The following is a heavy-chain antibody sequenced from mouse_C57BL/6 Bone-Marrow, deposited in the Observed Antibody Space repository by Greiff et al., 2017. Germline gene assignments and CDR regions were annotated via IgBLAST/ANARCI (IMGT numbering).Heavy chain of an antibody. V-gene: IGHV5-17*01. D-gene: IGHD2-1*01. CDR2: ISSGSSTI. Sequence: EVKLVESGGGLVKPGGSLKLSCAASGFTFSDYGMHWVRQAPEKGLEWVAYISSGSSTIYYADTVKGRFTISRDNAKNTLFLQMTSLRSEDTAMYYCARIYYGNDYAMDYWGQGTSVTVSS. CDR3: ARIYYGNDYAMDY. CDR1: GFTFSDYG. J-gene: IGHJ4*01.